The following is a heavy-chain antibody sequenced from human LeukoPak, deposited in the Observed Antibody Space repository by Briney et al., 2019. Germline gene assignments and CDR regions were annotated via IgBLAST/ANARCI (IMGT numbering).Heavy chain of an antibody. V-gene: IGHV3-7*03. CDR3: ARGGGLDV. D-gene: IGHD3-16*01. J-gene: IGHJ6*02. Sequence: GGSLTLSCAASGFTFSSYWMNWARQAPGKGLEWVASINHNGNVNYYVDSVKGRFTISRDNAKNSLYLQMSNLRAEDTAVYFCARGGGLDVWGQGATVTVSS. CDR1: GFTFSSYW. CDR2: INHNGNVN.